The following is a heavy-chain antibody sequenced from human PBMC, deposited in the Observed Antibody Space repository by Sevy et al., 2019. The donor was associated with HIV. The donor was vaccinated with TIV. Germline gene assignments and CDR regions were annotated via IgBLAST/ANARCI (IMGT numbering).Heavy chain of an antibody. CDR2: VSGLGDTT. D-gene: IGHD3-16*01. J-gene: IGHJ4*02. CDR3: VEDDASSRFRYVHFDY. Sequence: GGSLRLSCLASGFTFNYYGFNWVRQAPGKGLEWVSAVSGLGDTTHYADSVKGRFTISRDNSKNTLFLQMNSVIVEGTGIYYCVEDDASSRFRYVHFDYWGQGTLVTVSS. CDR1: GFTFNYYG. V-gene: IGHV3-23*01.